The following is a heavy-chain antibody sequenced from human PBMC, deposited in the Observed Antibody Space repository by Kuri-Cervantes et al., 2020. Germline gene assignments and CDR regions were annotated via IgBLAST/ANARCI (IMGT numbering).Heavy chain of an antibody. CDR3: ARDRLRHRDDILTPAGY. Sequence: GGSLRLSCAASGFTFSSYEMNWVRQAPGKGLEWVSVIYSGGSTYYADSVKGRFTISRDNSKNTLSLQMNSLRAEDTAVYYCARDRLRHRDDILTPAGYWGQGTLVTVSS. D-gene: IGHD3-9*01. J-gene: IGHJ4*02. CDR2: IYSGGST. V-gene: IGHV3-53*01. CDR1: GFTFSSYE.